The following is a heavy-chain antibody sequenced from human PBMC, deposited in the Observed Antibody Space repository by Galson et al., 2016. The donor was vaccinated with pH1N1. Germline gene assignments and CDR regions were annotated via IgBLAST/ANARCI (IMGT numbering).Heavy chain of an antibody. D-gene: IGHD6-13*01. Sequence: SVKVSCKASGYTFTTYGVTWVRQAPGQGLEWMGWISANNGSTNYAQKFQGRVTMTTDTSASTAYMELRSLRSDDTAVYYCARWRYSTSWSGFDYWGQGTLVTVSS. V-gene: IGHV1-18*01. CDR3: ARWRYSTSWSGFDY. CDR2: ISANNGST. CDR1: GYTFTTYG. J-gene: IGHJ4*02.